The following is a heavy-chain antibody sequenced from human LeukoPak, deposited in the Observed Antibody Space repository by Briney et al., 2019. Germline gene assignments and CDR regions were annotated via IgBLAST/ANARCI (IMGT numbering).Heavy chain of an antibody. CDR2: IKQDGATK. D-gene: IGHD1-1*01. Sequence: GGSLRLSCAASGFSFISYWMSWVRQAPGKGLEWVANIKQDGATKNYVDSVKGRFTISRDNAKNSLYLQLNSLRAEDTAVYYCAGCAGNSCYFDSWGQGTLVIVSS. J-gene: IGHJ4*02. V-gene: IGHV3-7*01. CDR1: GFSFISYW. CDR3: AGCAGNSCYFDS.